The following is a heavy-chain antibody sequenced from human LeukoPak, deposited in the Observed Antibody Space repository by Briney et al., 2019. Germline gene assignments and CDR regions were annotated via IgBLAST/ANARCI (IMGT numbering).Heavy chain of an antibody. CDR1: GFTLGCCG. CDR2: IRYDGSNK. V-gene: IGHV3-30*02. CDR3: AKDGDDCIEH. D-gene: IGHD3-22*01. J-gene: IGHJ4*02. Sequence: GGSLRLSCAASGFTLGCCGMHWVRQAPGKGLEWLAFIRYDGSNKYYADSVKGRFTISRDNSKNTLYLQMNSLRPEDTAVYYCAKDGDDCIEHWGQGTLVTVSS.